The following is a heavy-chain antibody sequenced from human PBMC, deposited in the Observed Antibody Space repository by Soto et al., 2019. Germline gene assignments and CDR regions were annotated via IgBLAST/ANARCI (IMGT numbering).Heavy chain of an antibody. Sequence: GSMELSCAASGVSLYNYDMSWSRQTTGKGLEWVSAISGSGGSTYYADSVMGRFTISRDNSKNTVYLQMNSLRAEDTAVYYCAKIESRFYYDSTGYSPFDYWGQGTLVPVSS. J-gene: IGHJ4*02. CDR2: ISGSGGST. CDR1: GVSLYNYD. D-gene: IGHD3-22*01. CDR3: AKIESRFYYDSTGYSPFDY. V-gene: IGHV3-23*01.